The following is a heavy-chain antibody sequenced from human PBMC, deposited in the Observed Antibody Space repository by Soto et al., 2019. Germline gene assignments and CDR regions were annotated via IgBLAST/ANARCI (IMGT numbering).Heavy chain of an antibody. CDR1: GGSISSSSYY. V-gene: IGHV4-39*01. Sequence: SETLSLTCTVSGGSISSSSYYWGWIRQPPGKGLEWIGSIYYSGSTYYNPSLKSRVTISVDTSKNQFSLKLSSVTAADTAVYYCACGTIAVAGGYYYYYGMDVWGQGTTVTVSS. J-gene: IGHJ6*02. D-gene: IGHD6-19*01. CDR2: IYYSGST. CDR3: ACGTIAVAGGYYYYYGMDV.